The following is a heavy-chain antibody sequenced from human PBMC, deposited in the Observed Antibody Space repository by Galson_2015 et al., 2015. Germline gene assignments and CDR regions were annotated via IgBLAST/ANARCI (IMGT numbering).Heavy chain of an antibody. CDR1: GYTLTAHH. D-gene: IGHD2-8*02. J-gene: IGHJ4*02. CDR2: INPNDGAT. V-gene: IGHV1-46*01. Sequence: SVKVSCKASGYTLTAHHIHWVRQAPGQGLQWMGIINPNDGATDYAQKFQARVTMTRDTSTNIVYMDLTSLRSEDTAIYYCAREVATDSGVCCRIDYWGQGTLVTVSS. CDR3: AREVATDSGVCCRIDY.